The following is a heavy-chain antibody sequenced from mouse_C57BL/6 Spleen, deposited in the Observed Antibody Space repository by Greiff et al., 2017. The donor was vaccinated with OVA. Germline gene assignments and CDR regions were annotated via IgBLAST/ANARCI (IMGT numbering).Heavy chain of an antibody. D-gene: IGHD3-1*01. CDR3: ARSGGYYFDY. CDR1: CYTFTSYW. V-gene: IGHV1-61*01. J-gene: IGHJ2*01. CDR2: IYPSASEP. Sequence: QVQLQQPGAELVRPGSSVKLSCTASCYTFTSYWMDWVKQRPGQGLEWIGNIYPSASEPPYNQKFQDQATLTVAKSSSTAYMQLSSLSSEDSAVYYCARSGGYYFDYWGQGTTLTVAS.